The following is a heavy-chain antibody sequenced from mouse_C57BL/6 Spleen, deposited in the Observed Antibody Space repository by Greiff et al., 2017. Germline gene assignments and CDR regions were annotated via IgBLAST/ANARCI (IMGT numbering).Heavy chain of an antibody. CDR1: GYTFTDYN. CDR3: ARGGITTVVRGYFDY. Sequence: VQLQQSGPELVKPGASVKMSCKASGYTFTDYNMHWVKQSHGKSLEWIGYINPNNGGTSYNQKFKGKATLTVNESSSTAYMELRSLTSEDSAVYYCARGGITTVVRGYFDYWGQGTTLTVSS. CDR2: INPNNGGT. V-gene: IGHV1-22*01. J-gene: IGHJ2*01. D-gene: IGHD1-1*01.